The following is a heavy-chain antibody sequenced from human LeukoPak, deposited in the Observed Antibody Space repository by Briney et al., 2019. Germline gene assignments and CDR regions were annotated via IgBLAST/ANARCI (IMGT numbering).Heavy chain of an antibody. V-gene: IGHV3-23*01. J-gene: IGHJ4*02. CDR2: ISGTGDRT. CDR3: VKNSGIWSF. CDR1: GFTFDTTD. Sequence: PGGSLGLSCAASGFTFDTTDMTWVRQAPGKGPEWLSCISGTGDRTYYADSVRGRFTISRDNSKNMLYLQMTSLRVEDTATYYCVKNSGIWSFWGRGTLAAVSS. D-gene: IGHD1-26*01.